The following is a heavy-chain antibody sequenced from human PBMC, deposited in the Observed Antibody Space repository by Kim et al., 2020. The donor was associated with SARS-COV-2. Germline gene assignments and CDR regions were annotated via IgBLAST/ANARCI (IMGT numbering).Heavy chain of an antibody. CDR3: ARVSVPTMVRGSNDLYYFDY. Sequence: RFTISRHNSKNTLYLQMNSLRAEDTAVYYCARVSVPTMVRGSNDLYYFDYWGQGTLVTVSS. V-gene: IGHV3-53*01. J-gene: IGHJ4*02. D-gene: IGHD3-10*01.